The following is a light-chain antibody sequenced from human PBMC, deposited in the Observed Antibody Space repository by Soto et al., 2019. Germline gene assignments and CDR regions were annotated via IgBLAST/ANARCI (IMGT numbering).Light chain of an antibody. CDR2: TAS. V-gene: IGKV1-5*03. CDR3: QQYSSGWT. Sequence: DIHMTQSPSILSAIVRDRVTITFRASQSISSWLAWYQQKPGKAPKLLIYTASSLESGVPSRFSGSGSGTEFTLTISSLQTDDSATYYCQQYSSGWTFGQGTKVDIK. CDR1: QSISSW. J-gene: IGKJ1*01.